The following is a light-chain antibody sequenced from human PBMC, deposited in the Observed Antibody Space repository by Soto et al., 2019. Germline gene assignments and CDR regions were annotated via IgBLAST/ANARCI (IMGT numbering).Light chain of an antibody. V-gene: IGKV1-8*01. CDR1: PGISGY. CDR2: GAS. Sequence: IRMTPSPASFSASTGARVTITGRAGPGISGYLDWYQQKPGKAPKLLIYGASTLPSGVPSRFGGSGSGTEFTLTISGLQPDDFAPYYCQHYTSYFQTFGQGTKVDIK. J-gene: IGKJ1*01. CDR3: QHYTSYFQT.